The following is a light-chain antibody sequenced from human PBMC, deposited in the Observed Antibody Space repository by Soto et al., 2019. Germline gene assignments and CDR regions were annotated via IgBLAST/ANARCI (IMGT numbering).Light chain of an antibody. CDR1: QSIRNW. CDR2: DAS. CDR3: HQYNSYSWA. Sequence: DIQMTQSPSTLSASVGDRVTITCRASQSIRNWLAWYQQKPGKAPDLLIFDASSLKSGVPSRLSSSGFGTEFTLTISSLQPDDFATYYCHQYNSYSWAFGQGTKVDIK. V-gene: IGKV1-5*01. J-gene: IGKJ1*01.